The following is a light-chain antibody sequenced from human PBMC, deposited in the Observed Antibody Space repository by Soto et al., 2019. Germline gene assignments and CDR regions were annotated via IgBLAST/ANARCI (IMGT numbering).Light chain of an antibody. CDR1: SSNIGSNT. V-gene: IGLV1-44*01. J-gene: IGLJ2*01. Sequence: QSVVTQPPSASGTPGQWVTISCSGSSSNIGSNTVNWYQQFPGAAPRFLISGNNVRPSGVPDRFSASTSGTSAALAISGLQSEDEADYYCAVWDDKLRGRIIGGGTKLTVL. CDR2: GNN. CDR3: AVWDDKLRGRI.